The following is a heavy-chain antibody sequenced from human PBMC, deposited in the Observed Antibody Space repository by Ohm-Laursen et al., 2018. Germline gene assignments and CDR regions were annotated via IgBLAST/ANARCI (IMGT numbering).Heavy chain of an antibody. Sequence: SLRLSCAASGFTFSSYAMSWVRQAPGKGLEWVSYISSSGSTIYYADSVKGRFTISRDNAKNSLYLQMNSLRAEDTAVYYCARFLRRYFDLWGRGTLVTVSS. CDR2: ISSSGSTI. CDR1: GFTFSSYA. D-gene: IGHD3-3*01. V-gene: IGHV3-48*04. CDR3: ARFLRRYFDL. J-gene: IGHJ2*01.